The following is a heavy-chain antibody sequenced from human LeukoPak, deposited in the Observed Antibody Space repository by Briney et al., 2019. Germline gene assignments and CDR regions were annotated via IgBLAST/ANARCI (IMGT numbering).Heavy chain of an antibody. V-gene: IGHV1-2*02. Sequence: GASVKVSCKASGYTFTGYYMHWVRQAPGQGLEWMGWSNPNSGYTTYTQKFQGRVIMTRDTSISTAYMELSRLTSDDTAVYYCARARVDYAAGSYAPLFDYWGQGTLATVSS. CDR1: GYTFTGYY. CDR3: ARARVDYAAGSYAPLFDY. CDR2: SNPNSGYT. J-gene: IGHJ4*02. D-gene: IGHD3-10*01.